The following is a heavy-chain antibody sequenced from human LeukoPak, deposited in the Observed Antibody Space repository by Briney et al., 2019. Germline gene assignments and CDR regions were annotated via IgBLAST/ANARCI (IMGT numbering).Heavy chain of an antibody. CDR3: ARASTDYYDSSAYDY. CDR1: GGTFSSYT. V-gene: IGHV1-69*02. Sequence: GSSVKVSCKASGGTFSSYTISWVRQAPGEGLEWMGRIIPILGIANYAQKFQGRVTITANKSTSTAYMELSSLRSEDTAVYYCARASTDYYDSSAYDYWGQGTLVTVSS. CDR2: IIPILGIA. J-gene: IGHJ4*02. D-gene: IGHD3-22*01.